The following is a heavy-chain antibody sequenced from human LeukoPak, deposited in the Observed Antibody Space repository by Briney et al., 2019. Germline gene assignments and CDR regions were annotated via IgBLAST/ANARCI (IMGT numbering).Heavy chain of an antibody. J-gene: IGHJ5*02. CDR2: IYYSGST. D-gene: IGHD6-13*01. CDR1: GGSFSGYY. CDR3: ARDPEIRSWQGGWFDP. Sequence: SETLSLTCAVYGGSFSGYYWSWIRQPPGKGLEWIGYIYYSGSTNYNPSLKSRVTISVDTSKNQFSLKLSSVTAADTAVYYCARDPEIRSWQGGWFDPWGQGTLVTVSS. V-gene: IGHV4-59*01.